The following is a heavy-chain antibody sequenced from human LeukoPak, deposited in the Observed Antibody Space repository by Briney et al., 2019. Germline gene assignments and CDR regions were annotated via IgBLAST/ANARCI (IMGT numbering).Heavy chain of an antibody. V-gene: IGHV3-23*01. CDR3: TVSSFSSTWYSWVH. CDR1: GFTFSSYA. CDR2: ISNGGGST. J-gene: IGHJ4*02. D-gene: IGHD6-13*01. Sequence: GGSLRLSCAASGFTFSSYAMGWVRLAPGKGLEWVSAISNGGGSTYYADSVRGRFTISRDNSKNTLFLQVNSLRAEDSAVYYCTVSSFSSTWYSWVHWGQGTLVTVSS.